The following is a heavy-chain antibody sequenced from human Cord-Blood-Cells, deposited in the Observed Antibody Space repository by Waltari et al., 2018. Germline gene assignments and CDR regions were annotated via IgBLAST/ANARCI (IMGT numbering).Heavy chain of an antibody. J-gene: IGHJ1*01. V-gene: IGHV5-51*01. CDR1: GYSFTSYW. Sequence: EVQLVQSGAEVKKPGESLKISCKGSGYSFTSYWIGWVRQMPGKGLEWVGIIYPGDSDTRYSPSFQGQVTISADKSISTAYLQWSSLKASDTAMYYCAREIGYCSSTSCYFQHWGQGTLVTVSS. D-gene: IGHD2-2*01. CDR3: AREIGYCSSTSCYFQH. CDR2: IYPGDSDT.